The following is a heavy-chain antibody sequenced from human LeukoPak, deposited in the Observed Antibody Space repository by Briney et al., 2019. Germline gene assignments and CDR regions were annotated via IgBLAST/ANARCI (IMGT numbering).Heavy chain of an antibody. Sequence: PGGSMRLSCTASGFTLSSYWMSWVRQAPGKGLGWVANIKYDGSETNYVHTVKGRFTISRDNAKNSVYLQMNSLRAEDTAVYYCARDIEPAGPFFDYWGQGTLVTVSS. V-gene: IGHV3-7*01. D-gene: IGHD6-13*01. CDR1: GFTLSSYW. J-gene: IGHJ4*02. CDR2: IKYDGSET. CDR3: ARDIEPAGPFFDY.